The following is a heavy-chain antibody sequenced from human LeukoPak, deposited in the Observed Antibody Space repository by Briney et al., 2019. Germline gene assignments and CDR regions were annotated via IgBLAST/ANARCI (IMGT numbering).Heavy chain of an antibody. Sequence: SETLSLTCTVSGGSISSYSWSWIRQPPGKGLEWIGYIYYSGSTNYNPSLKSRVTISVDTSKNQFSLKLSSVTAADTAVYYCAAQGELPRTQYYFDYWGQGTLVTVSS. CDR2: IYYSGST. D-gene: IGHD1-26*01. CDR1: GGSISSYS. J-gene: IGHJ4*02. CDR3: AAQGELPRTQYYFDY. V-gene: IGHV4-59*12.